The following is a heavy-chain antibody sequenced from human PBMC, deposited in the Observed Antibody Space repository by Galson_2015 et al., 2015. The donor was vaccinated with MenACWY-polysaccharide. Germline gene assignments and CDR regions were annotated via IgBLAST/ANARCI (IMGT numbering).Heavy chain of an antibody. J-gene: IGHJ3*02. CDR1: GFSFGDYG. Sequence: SLRLSCAASGFSFGDYGMIWIRQAPGKGLEWISLIRSKAYGGSPESAATVKGRFTMSRDASTRTAYLQMNSLNSEDTAVYYCTRFSAYFLDMSVTFHAFDIWG. D-gene: IGHD2-2*03. V-gene: IGHV3-49*03. CDR2: IRSKAYGGSP. CDR3: TRFSAYFLDMSVTFHAFDI.